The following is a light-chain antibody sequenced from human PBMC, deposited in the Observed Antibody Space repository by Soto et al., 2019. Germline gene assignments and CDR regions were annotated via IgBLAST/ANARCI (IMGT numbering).Light chain of an antibody. Sequence: DIQMTQSPSTLSASVGDRVTITCRASQSISSWLAWYQQKPGRAPKLLIYDASSLESGVPSRFSGSGSGTEFTLTIRSLQPDDFATYYCQKYNSYSPWTFGIGATVDI. CDR3: QKYNSYSPWT. CDR2: DAS. V-gene: IGKV1-5*01. CDR1: QSISSW. J-gene: IGKJ1*01.